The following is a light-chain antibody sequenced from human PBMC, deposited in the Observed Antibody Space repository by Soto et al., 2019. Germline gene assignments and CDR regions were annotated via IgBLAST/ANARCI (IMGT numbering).Light chain of an antibody. CDR3: QQYGDSPGT. J-gene: IGKJ1*01. CDR2: DTS. Sequence: EVVVTQSPATLSVSPGERGTLSCRASQSVRDNYFAWYQQKPGQAPSLLIYDTSRRATGVPDRFTGSGSGTDFALTISRVEAEDFAMYFCQQYGDSPGTFGQGTKVEIK. CDR1: QSVRDNY. V-gene: IGKV3-20*01.